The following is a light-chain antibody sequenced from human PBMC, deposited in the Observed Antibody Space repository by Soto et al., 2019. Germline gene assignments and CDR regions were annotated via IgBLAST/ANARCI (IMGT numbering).Light chain of an antibody. J-gene: IGKJ1*01. CDR2: DAP. CDR3: QSYGSSRT. CDR1: QSLVNTY. Sequence: EVVLTQSPGSLSLSPGDRATLSCRASQSLVNTYVAWYQQKAGQAPRLLIFDAPTRATGIPDRFSGSGSGTDFTLSISRLEPEDFAVYYCQSYGSSRTFGHGTKVDIK. V-gene: IGKV3-20*01.